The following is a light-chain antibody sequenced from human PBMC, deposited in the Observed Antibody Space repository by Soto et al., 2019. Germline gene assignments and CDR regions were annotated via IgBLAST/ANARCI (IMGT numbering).Light chain of an antibody. CDR2: DIS. Sequence: EIVLTQSPGTLSLSPGERATLSCRASQSVGSSNLAWYQQKSGQAPRLLIYDISSRATGIPDRFSGSGSGTDFTLTIXRXXXXXXXVXYXQHYGSSANTFGQGTKLEIK. CDR3: QHYGSSANT. V-gene: IGKV3-20*01. J-gene: IGKJ2*01. CDR1: QSVGSSN.